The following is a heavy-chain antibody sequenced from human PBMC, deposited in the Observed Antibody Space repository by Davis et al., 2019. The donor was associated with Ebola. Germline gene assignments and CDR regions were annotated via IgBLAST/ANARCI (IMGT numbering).Heavy chain of an antibody. D-gene: IGHD3-9*01. CDR2: ISGSGGST. CDR1: GFTFSSYG. V-gene: IGHV3-23*01. Sequence: GGSLRLSCAASGFTFSSYGMHWVRQAPGKGLEWVSAISGSGGSTYYADSVKGRFTISRDNSKNTLYLQMNSLRAEDTAVYYCATRGRYFDWLFPFDYWGQGTLVTVSS. J-gene: IGHJ4*02. CDR3: ATRGRYFDWLFPFDY.